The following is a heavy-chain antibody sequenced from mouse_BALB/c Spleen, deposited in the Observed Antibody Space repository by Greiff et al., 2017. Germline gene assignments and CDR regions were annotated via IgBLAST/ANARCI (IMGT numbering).Heavy chain of an antibody. J-gene: IGHJ3*01. CDR2: IWAGGST. CDR3: ARAPSEWDFAY. CDR1: GFSLTSYG. V-gene: IGHV2-9*02. Sequence: QVQLKESGPGLVAPSQSLSITCTVSGFSLTSYGVHWVRQPPGKGLEWLGVIWAGGSTNYNSALMSRLSISKDNSKSQVFLKMNSLQTDDTAMYYCARAPSEWDFAYWGQGTLVTVSA. D-gene: IGHD4-1*01.